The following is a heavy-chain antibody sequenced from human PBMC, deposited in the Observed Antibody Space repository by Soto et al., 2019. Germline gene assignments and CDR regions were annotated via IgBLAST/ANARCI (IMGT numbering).Heavy chain of an antibody. D-gene: IGHD5-18*01. CDR3: ARASPVVTDV. V-gene: IGHV4-59*08. J-gene: IGHJ6*02. CDR1: AGSITSYY. Sequence: PSETLSLTCTVSAGSITSYYWSWIRQPPGKGLEWIGYVYYSGSTNYNPSLKSRITISVATSKNQFSLKLSSVTAADTAVYYCARASPVVTDVWGQGTTVTVSS. CDR2: VYYSGST.